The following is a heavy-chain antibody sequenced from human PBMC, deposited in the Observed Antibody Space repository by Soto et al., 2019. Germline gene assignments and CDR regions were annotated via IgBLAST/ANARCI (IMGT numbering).Heavy chain of an antibody. J-gene: IGHJ6*04. D-gene: IGHD5-12*01. CDR1: GGTFSSYA. CDR3: ARRGYSGYEYGDYYYYYGMDV. CDR2: IIPIFGTA. V-gene: IGHV1-69*06. Sequence: GASVKVSCKASGGTFSSYAISWVRQAPGQGLEWMGGIIPIFGTANYAQKFQGRVTITADKSTSTAYMELSSLRSEDTAVYYCARRGYSGYEYGDYYYYYGMDVRRKGTTITVSS.